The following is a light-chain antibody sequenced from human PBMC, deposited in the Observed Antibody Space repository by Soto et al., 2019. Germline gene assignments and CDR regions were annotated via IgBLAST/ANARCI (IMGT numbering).Light chain of an antibody. CDR2: EVS. CDR3: CSYAGNGAWV. J-gene: IGLJ3*02. CDR1: SGDVGNYDL. Sequence: QSALTQPASVSGSPGQSITISCSGSSGDVGNYDLVSWYQQIPGKAPQLMIFEVSRWPSRVSDCFSGSKSGNTASLTISGLQAEDEGDFYCCSYAGNGAWVFGGGTKLTVL. V-gene: IGLV2-23*02.